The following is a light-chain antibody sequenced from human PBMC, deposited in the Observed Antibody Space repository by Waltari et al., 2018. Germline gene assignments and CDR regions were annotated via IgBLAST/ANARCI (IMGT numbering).Light chain of an antibody. V-gene: IGLV4-69*01. Sequence: QLVLTQSPSASASLGASVKLTCTLSRGHSGNLIACLPKQPEKGPRYLMKVNSDGSHTKGDEIPDRFSGSSSGAERYLTISSLQSEDEADYYCQTGGHGTWVFGGGTKLTVL. J-gene: IGLJ3*02. CDR1: RGHSGNL. CDR3: QTGGHGTWV. CDR2: VNSDGSH.